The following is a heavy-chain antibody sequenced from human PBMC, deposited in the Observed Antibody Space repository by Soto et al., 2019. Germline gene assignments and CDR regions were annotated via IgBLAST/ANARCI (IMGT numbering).Heavy chain of an antibody. Sequence: PGGSLRLSCAASGFTFSSESMIWLRQAPGKGLEWISFISRTSNTIYYVGSVKGRFTISRDNAKNSLYLQMNSLRAEDTAVYYCARDPRPGYYYDSSGYPYYFDYWGQGTLVTVSS. CDR2: ISRTSNTI. V-gene: IGHV3-48*04. J-gene: IGHJ4*02. CDR3: ARDPRPGYYYDSSGYPYYFDY. CDR1: GFTFSSES. D-gene: IGHD3-22*01.